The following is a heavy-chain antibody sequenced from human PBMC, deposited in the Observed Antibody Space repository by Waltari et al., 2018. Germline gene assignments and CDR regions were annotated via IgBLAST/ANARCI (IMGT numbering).Heavy chain of an antibody. V-gene: IGHV4-39*01. CDR1: GGSISSSSYY. CDR3: AGRHAGRGWYTGGGYNWFDP. Sequence: QLQLQESGPGLVKPSETLSLTCPVSGGSISSSSYYWGWIRQPPGTGLEGIGSIYYSGGTYSNPPLKGRVTISVERSKNRFSLKLAFVTAADTAVFYGAGRHAGRGWYTGGGYNWFDPWGQGTLVTVSS. J-gene: IGHJ5*02. D-gene: IGHD6-19*01. CDR2: IYYSGGT.